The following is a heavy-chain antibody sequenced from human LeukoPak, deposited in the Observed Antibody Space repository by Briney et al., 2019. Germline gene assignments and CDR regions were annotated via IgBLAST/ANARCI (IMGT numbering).Heavy chain of an antibody. D-gene: IGHD6-13*01. CDR2: INPNSGDT. CDR3: ARAQSLTAPAGTFANS. CDR1: GYTFTGYF. Sequence: GASVKVSCKASGYTFTGYFLHWVRRAPGQGFEWMGWINPNSGDTSYTQTFQGRVTMTRDTSISTAYMELSSLRSDDTAVYYCARAQSLTAPAGTFANSWGQGTTVTVSS. V-gene: IGHV1-2*02. J-gene: IGHJ6*02.